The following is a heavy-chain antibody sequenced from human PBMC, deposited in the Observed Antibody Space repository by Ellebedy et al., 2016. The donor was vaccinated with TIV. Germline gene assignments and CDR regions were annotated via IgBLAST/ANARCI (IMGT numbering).Heavy chain of an antibody. Sequence: GESLKISCAASGFTFTIYAMTWVRQAPGKGLEWVSLICAGGDTTYYSDSVKGRFTISTDNAKNSVYLQMNSLRLEDTALYFCIEDVSPGGLDYWGQGALVIVS. J-gene: IGHJ4*02. D-gene: IGHD3-10*01. CDR1: GFTFTIYA. CDR2: ICAGGDTT. CDR3: IEDVSPGGLDY. V-gene: IGHV3-23*01.